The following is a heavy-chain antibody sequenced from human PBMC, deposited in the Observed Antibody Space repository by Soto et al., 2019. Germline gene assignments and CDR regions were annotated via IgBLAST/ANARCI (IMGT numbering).Heavy chain of an antibody. CDR2: INHSGGT. D-gene: IGHD3-3*01. Sequence: SETLSLTCAVYGGSFSGYYWSWIRQPPGKGLEWIGEINHSGGTNYNPSLKSRVTISVDTSKNQFSLKLSSVTAADTAVYYCARARGVYDFWSAYYYGMDVWGQGTTVTVSS. J-gene: IGHJ6*02. CDR1: GGSFSGYY. V-gene: IGHV4-34*01. CDR3: ARARGVYDFWSAYYYGMDV.